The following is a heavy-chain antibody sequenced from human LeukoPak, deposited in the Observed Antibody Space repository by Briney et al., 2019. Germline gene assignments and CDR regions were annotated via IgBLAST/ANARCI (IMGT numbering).Heavy chain of an antibody. CDR3: AKDPSYYYDSSGYSETPNWFDP. CDR2: ISGSGDNT. J-gene: IGHJ5*02. Sequence: GGSLRLSCAASGFTFSSYAMSWVRQAPGKGLEWVSGISGSGDNTYYADSVKGRFTISRDNSKNTLYVQVNSLGTEDTAAYYCAKDPSYYYDSSGYSETPNWFDPWGQGTLVTVSS. CDR1: GFTFSSYA. V-gene: IGHV3-23*01. D-gene: IGHD3-22*01.